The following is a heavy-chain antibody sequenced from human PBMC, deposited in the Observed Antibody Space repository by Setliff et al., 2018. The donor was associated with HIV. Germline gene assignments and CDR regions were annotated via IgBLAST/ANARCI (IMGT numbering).Heavy chain of an antibody. Sequence: PSETLSLTCTVSGGSISHYYWNWIRQSPGKGLEWIGFISYSGTTNYNPSLESRVTISVDMSNNQFSLKVTSVTAADTAVYYCMRGRSITIFGVAYFDFWGQGTQVTVS. CDR2: ISYSGTT. D-gene: IGHD3-3*01. CDR1: GGSISHYY. J-gene: IGHJ4*02. V-gene: IGHV4-59*08. CDR3: MRGRSITIFGVAYFDF.